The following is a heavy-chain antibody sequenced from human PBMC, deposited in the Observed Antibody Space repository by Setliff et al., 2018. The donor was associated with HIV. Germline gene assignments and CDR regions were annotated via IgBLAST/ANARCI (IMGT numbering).Heavy chain of an antibody. Sequence: GGSLRLSCRASGFSFSLYAMSWVRQAPGKGLEWVSSINSDGSSTSYADSVKGRFTISRDNAKNTLYLQMNSLRAEDTAVYYCASSGSYGYWGQGTLVTVSS. J-gene: IGHJ4*02. CDR2: INSDGSST. CDR1: GFSFSLYA. CDR3: ASSGSYGY. D-gene: IGHD1-26*01. V-gene: IGHV3-74*01.